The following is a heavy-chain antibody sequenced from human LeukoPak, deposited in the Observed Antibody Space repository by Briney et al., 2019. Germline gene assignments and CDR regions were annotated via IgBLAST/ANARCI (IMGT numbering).Heavy chain of an antibody. CDR2: VFYTGST. CDR1: GGSISNYY. CDR3: ARESHYYYPSGSYSTFDY. J-gene: IGHJ4*02. D-gene: IGHD3-10*01. V-gene: IGHV4-59*01. Sequence: SETLSLTCTVSGGSISNYYWSWIRQAPGKGLEWIGYVFYTGSTNYNPSLESRVTISLDTSKKHFSLKLSSMTAADTAVYYCARESHYYYPSGSYSTFDYWGQGTLVTVSS.